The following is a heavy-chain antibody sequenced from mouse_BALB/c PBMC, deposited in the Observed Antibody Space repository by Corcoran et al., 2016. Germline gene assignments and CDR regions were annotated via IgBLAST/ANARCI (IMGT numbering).Heavy chain of an antibody. J-gene: IGHJ4*01. D-gene: IGHD1-3*01. Sequence: EVQLQQSGPELVKPGASVKISCKASGYTFTSYVMHWVKQKPGQGLEWFGYINPYNDGTKYNEKFNGKATLTSDKSSSTAYMELSSLTSEDSAVYYCARLYPGIFMDYWGQGTSVTVSS. CDR3: ARLYPGIFMDY. CDR2: INPYNDGT. V-gene: IGHV1S136*01. CDR1: GYTFTSYV.